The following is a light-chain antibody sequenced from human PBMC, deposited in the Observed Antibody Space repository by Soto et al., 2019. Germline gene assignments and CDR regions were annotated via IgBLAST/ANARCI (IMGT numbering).Light chain of an antibody. J-gene: IGKJ5*01. Sequence: EIVLTQSPATLPSFPGDRVTLSCRASQYINTRLAWYQHRPGQAPRLLIYQTSIRAAGIPARFSASGTGTDFTLTISDVQPEDFAVYYCQQRNIWPPVTFGQGTRLE. CDR2: QTS. CDR3: QQRNIWPPVT. V-gene: IGKV3-11*01. CDR1: QYINTR.